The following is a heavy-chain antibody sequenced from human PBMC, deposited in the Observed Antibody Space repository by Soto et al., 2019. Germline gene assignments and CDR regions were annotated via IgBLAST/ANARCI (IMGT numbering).Heavy chain of an antibody. CDR1: GYTFTSYA. CDR3: ARVPTVTTSPFYYYYGMDV. Sequence: GASVKVSCKASGYTFTSYAMHWVRQAPGQRLEWMGWINAGNGNTKYSQKFRGRVTITRDTSASTAYMELSSLRSEDTAVYYCARVPTVTTSPFYYYYGMDVWGQGTTVTVSS. D-gene: IGHD4-17*01. CDR2: INAGNGNT. J-gene: IGHJ6*02. V-gene: IGHV1-3*01.